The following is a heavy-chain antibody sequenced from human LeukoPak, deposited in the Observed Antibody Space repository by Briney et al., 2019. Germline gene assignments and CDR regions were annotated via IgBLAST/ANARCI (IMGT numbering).Heavy chain of an antibody. V-gene: IGHV4-59*08. CDR3: ARRPRASLEGMDV. CDR2: IYYSGST. J-gene: IGHJ6*02. Sequence: SETLSLTCTVSGGSISSYYWSWIRQPPGKGLEWIGYIYYSGSTNYNPSLKSRVTISVDTSKNQFSLKLSSVTAADTAVYYCARRPRASLEGMDVWGQGTTVTVSS. CDR1: GGSISSYY. D-gene: IGHD2-2*01.